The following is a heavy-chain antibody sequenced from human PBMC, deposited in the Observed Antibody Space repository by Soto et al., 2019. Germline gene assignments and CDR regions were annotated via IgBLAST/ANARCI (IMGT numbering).Heavy chain of an antibody. V-gene: IGHV3-66*01. CDR1: GFTVSNNY. CDR3: AVNAPRPWFDS. J-gene: IGHJ5*01. Sequence: EVQLVESGGDLVKPGGSLRLSCAASGFTVSNNYMTWVRQATGKGLEWVSLIYVGGYTYYADSVKGRFTISRDNSKNTLYLQMNSLTTEDTAVYYCAVNAPRPWFDSWCKGTMVTVSS. CDR2: IYVGGYT. D-gene: IGHD6-6*01.